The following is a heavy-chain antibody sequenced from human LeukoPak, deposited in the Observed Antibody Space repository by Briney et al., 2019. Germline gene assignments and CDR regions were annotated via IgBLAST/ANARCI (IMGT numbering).Heavy chain of an antibody. D-gene: IGHD2-2*01. Sequence: RPSETLSLTCTVSGGSISSSSYYWGWIRQPPGKGLEWIGSIYYSGSTYYNPSLKSRVTISVDTSKNRFSLKVTSVTAADTAVYYCARGPPRQSCGTTSCYRGGFDPWGQGTLVTVSS. J-gene: IGHJ5*02. CDR3: ARGPPRQSCGTTSCYRGGFDP. CDR2: IYYSGST. CDR1: GGSISSSSYY. V-gene: IGHV4-39*01.